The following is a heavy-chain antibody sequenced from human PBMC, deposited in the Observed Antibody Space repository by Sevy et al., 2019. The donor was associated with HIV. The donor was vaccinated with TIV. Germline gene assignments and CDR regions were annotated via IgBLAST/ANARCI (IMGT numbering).Heavy chain of an antibody. V-gene: IGHV1-69*13. CDR1: GGTFSSYA. Sequence: ASVKVSCKASGGTFSSYAISWVRQAPGQGLEWMGGIIPIFGTTNYAQKFQGRVTITADESTSTAYMELSSLRSEDTAVYYCARDHGIAAAGTSMDVWGQGTTVTVSS. CDR2: IIPIFGTT. CDR3: ARDHGIAAAGTSMDV. D-gene: IGHD6-13*01. J-gene: IGHJ6*02.